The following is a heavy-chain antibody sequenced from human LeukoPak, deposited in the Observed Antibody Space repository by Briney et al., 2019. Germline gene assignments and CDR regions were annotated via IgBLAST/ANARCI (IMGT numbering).Heavy chain of an antibody. CDR1: GGSFSGYY. J-gene: IGHJ4*02. CDR3: AREGVDTAMVDY. Sequence: KPSETLSLTCAVYGGSFSGYYWSWIRQPPGKGLERIGEINHSGSTNYNPSLKSRVTISVDTSKNQFSLKLSSVTAADTAVYYCAREGVDTAMVDYWGQGTLVTVSS. V-gene: IGHV4-34*01. CDR2: INHSGST. D-gene: IGHD5-18*01.